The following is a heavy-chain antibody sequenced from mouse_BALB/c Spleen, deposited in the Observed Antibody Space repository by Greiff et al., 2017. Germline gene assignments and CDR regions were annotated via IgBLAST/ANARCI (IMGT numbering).Heavy chain of an antibody. CDR3: ARSDGYSLMDY. CDR2: ISSGSSTI. Sequence: EVKLVESGGGLVQPGGSRKLSCAASGFTFSSFGMHWVRQAPEKGLEWVAYISSGSSTIYYADRVKGRFTISRDNPKNTLFLQMTSLRSEDTAMYYCARSDGYSLMDYWGQGTSVTVSS. D-gene: IGHD2-3*01. V-gene: IGHV5-17*02. CDR1: GFTFSSFG. J-gene: IGHJ4*01.